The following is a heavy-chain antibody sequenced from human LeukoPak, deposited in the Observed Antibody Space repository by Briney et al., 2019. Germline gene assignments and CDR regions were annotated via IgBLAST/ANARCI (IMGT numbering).Heavy chain of an antibody. Sequence: SETLSLTCTVSGDSFSNYYWTWIRQPPGKGLEWIGYIYSSGSTNYNPSLKSRVTISVDTSKNQFSLKLSSVTAADTAVYYCARRRGAHTANALDIWGQGTMVTVSS. CDR2: IYSSGST. CDR1: GDSFSNYY. V-gene: IGHV4-59*08. CDR3: ARRRGAHTANALDI. J-gene: IGHJ3*02. D-gene: IGHD3-10*01.